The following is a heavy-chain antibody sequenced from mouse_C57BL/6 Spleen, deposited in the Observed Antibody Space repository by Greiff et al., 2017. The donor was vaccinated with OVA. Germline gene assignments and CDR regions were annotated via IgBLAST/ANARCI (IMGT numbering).Heavy chain of an antibody. CDR2: IDPSDSYT. Sequence: QVQLQQSGAELVKPGASVKLSCKASGYTFTSYWMQWVKQRPGQGLEWIVAIDPSDSYTNYNQKFKGKATLTVDTSSSTAYMQLSSLTSEDSAVYYCARGDYGSRYFDVWGTGTTVTVSS. D-gene: IGHD1-1*01. V-gene: IGHV1-50*01. J-gene: IGHJ1*03. CDR1: GYTFTSYW. CDR3: ARGDYGSRYFDV.